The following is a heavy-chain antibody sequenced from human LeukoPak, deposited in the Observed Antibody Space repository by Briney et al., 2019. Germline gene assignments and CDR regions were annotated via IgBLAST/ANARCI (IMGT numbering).Heavy chain of an antibody. V-gene: IGHV4-38-2*01. CDR1: GYSISSGYY. CDR3: AKGGQYYYDSSAHYY. Sequence: SETLSLTCAVSGYSISSGYYWGWIRQPPGKGLEWIGSIYHSGSTYYNPSLKSRVTISVDTSKNQFSLKPSSVTAADTAVYFCAKGGQYYYDSSAHYYWGQGILVTVSS. D-gene: IGHD3-22*01. J-gene: IGHJ4*02. CDR2: IYHSGST.